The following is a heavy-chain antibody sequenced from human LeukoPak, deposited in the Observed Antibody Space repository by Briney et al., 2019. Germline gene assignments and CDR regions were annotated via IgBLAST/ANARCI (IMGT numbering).Heavy chain of an antibody. V-gene: IGHV4-39*01. CDR3: ARHGTVGLVVVSAEYFQH. CDR1: GGSISSSSYY. D-gene: IGHD3-22*01. CDR2: MYYSGST. Sequence: SETLSLTCTVSGGSISSSSYYWGWIRQPPGKGLEWIGIMYYSGSTYYNPSLKSRVTISVDTSKNQFSLKLSSVTAADTAVYYCARHGTVGLVVVSAEYFQHWGQGTLVTVSS. J-gene: IGHJ1*01.